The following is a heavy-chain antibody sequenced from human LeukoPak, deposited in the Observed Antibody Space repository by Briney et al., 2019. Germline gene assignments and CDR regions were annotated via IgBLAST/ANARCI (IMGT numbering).Heavy chain of an antibody. V-gene: IGHV3-9*01. Sequence: PGGSLRLSCAASGFTFDDYAMHWVRHAPGKGLEWVPGISWNSGSIGYADSVKGRFTISRDNAKNSLYLQMNSLRAEDTALYYCAKALGQLVSGFDPWGQGTLVTVSS. CDR3: AKALGQLVSGFDP. CDR1: GFTFDDYA. J-gene: IGHJ5*02. CDR2: ISWNSGSI. D-gene: IGHD6-6*01.